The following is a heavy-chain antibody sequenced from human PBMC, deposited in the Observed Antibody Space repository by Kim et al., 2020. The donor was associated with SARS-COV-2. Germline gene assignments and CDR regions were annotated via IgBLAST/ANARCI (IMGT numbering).Heavy chain of an antibody. CDR3: ARDGYYDSSGYYYYGMDV. CDR2: IYPGDSDT. J-gene: IGHJ6*02. V-gene: IGHV5-51*01. D-gene: IGHD3-22*01. Sequence: GESLKISCKGSGYSFTSYWIGWVRQMPGKGLEWMGIIYPGDSDTRYSPSFRGQVTISADKSISTAYLQWSSLKASDTAMYYCARDGYYDSSGYYYYGMDVWGQGTTVTVSS. CDR1: GYSFTSYW.